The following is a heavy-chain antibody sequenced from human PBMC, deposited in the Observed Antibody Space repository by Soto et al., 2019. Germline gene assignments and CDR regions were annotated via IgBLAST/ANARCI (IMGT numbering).Heavy chain of an antibody. D-gene: IGHD6-13*01. CDR2: ISYDGSNK. Sequence: GGSLRLSCAASGFTFSSYGMHWVRQAPGKGLEWVAVISYDGSNKYYADSVKGRFTISRDNSKNTLYLQMNSLRAEDTAVYYCAKNDLQQPKAYFYYSGMDVWGQGTTVTVSS. CDR3: AKNDLQQPKAYFYYSGMDV. J-gene: IGHJ6*02. CDR1: GFTFSSYG. V-gene: IGHV3-30*18.